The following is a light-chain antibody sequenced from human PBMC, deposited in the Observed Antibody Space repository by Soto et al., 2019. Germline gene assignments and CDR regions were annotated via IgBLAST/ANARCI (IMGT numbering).Light chain of an antibody. J-gene: IGKJ5*01. Sequence: EIVMTQSLASLPGSLGDRATIKRTLRRIVLSNNNNYLAWFQQKPGQPPRLFIYWASTRGSGVPDRFSGSGSGTDFTLTISNVEAEDVAIYYCQQYHSDPITFGQGTRLEI. CDR3: QQYHSDPIT. V-gene: IGKV4-1*01. CDR1: RIVLSNNNNY. CDR2: WAS.